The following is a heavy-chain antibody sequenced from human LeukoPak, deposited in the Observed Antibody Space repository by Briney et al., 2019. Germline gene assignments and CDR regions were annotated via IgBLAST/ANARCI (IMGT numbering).Heavy chain of an antibody. J-gene: IGHJ4*02. V-gene: IGHV3-74*01. D-gene: IGHD3-22*01. CDR1: GFTFSTYW. Sequence: GGSLRLSCAASGFTFSTYWMHWVRQAPGKGLVWVSRISSDGSSTTYADSMKGRFTISRDYAKNTLYLLMNSLRAEDTAVYYCAREAKDTSGYYYVPGLDYWGQGALVTVSS. CDR2: ISSDGSST. CDR3: AREAKDTSGYYYVPGLDY.